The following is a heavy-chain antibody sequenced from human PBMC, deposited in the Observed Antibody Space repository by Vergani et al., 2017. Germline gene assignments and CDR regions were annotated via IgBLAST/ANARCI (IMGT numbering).Heavy chain of an antibody. CDR2: ISYDGSNR. CDR1: GFTFSIYG. Sequence: QVQLVESGGDVVQPGRSLRLSCAASGFTFSIYGMHWVRQAPGKGLEWVAVISYDGSNRYYADSVKGRFTISRDNSKNTLYLQMNSLRAEDTAVYYCAKGTGAYSWGYYLYYGGQGSLVTVSS. V-gene: IGHV3-30*18. D-gene: IGHD1-26*01. J-gene: IGHJ4*02. CDR3: AKGTGAYSWGYYLYY.